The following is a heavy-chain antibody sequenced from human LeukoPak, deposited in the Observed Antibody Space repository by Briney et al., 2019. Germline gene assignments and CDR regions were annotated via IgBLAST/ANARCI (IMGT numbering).Heavy chain of an antibody. V-gene: IGHV3-53*01. D-gene: IGHD6-13*01. CDR2: IYSGGST. CDR3: ARAGYSSSWYYFDY. J-gene: IGHJ4*02. CDR1: GFTVSSNY. Sequence: PGGYLRLSCAASGFTVSSNYMSWVRQAPGKGLEWVSVIYSGGSTYYADSVKGRFTISRDNSKNTLYLQMNSLRAEDTAVYYCARAGYSSSWYYFDYWGQGTLVTVSS.